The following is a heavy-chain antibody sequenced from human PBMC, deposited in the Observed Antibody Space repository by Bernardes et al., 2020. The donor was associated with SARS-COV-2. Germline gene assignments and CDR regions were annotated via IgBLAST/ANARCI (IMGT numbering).Heavy chain of an antibody. D-gene: IGHD6-6*01. V-gene: IGHV4-59*01. CDR1: GGSISSYY. CDR2: IYYSGST. J-gene: IGHJ4*02. Sequence: SETLSLTCTVSGGSISSYYWSWIRQPPGKGLEWIGYIYYSGSTNYNPSLKSRVTISVDTSKNQFSLKLSSVTAADTAVYYCAREGYSSGFDYWGQGTLVTVSS. CDR3: AREGYSSGFDY.